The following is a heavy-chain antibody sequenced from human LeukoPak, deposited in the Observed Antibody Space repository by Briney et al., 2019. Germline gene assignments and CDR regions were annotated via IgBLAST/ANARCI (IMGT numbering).Heavy chain of an antibody. V-gene: IGHV4-39*07. Sequence: PSETLSLTCTVSGGSISSSSYYWGWIRQPPGKGLEWIGSIYYSGSTYYNPSLKSRVTISVDTSKNQFSLKLSSVTAADTAVYYCARETGELPYYSDYWGQGTLVTVSS. CDR3: ARETGELPYYSDY. D-gene: IGHD3-10*01. CDR1: GGSISSSSYY. CDR2: IYYSGST. J-gene: IGHJ4*02.